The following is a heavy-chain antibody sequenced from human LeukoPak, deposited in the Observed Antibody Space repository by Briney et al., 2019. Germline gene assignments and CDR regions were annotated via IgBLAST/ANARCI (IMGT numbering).Heavy chain of an antibody. V-gene: IGHV3-66*01. D-gene: IGHD1-26*01. Sequence: GGSLRLSCAASGFTVTTNYMTWVRQAPGKGLEWVSIIYSGGYTDYADSVKGRFTISRDNAKNSLYLQMNSLRDDDTALYYCTRGYDYWGQGTLVTVSS. CDR2: IYSGGYT. CDR3: TRGYDY. J-gene: IGHJ4*02. CDR1: GFTVTTNY.